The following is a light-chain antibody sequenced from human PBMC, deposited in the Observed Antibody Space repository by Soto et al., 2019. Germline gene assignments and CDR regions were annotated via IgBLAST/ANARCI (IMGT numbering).Light chain of an antibody. CDR1: QSVSSSY. Sequence: EIVLTQSPGTLSLSPGERATLSCSASQSVSSSYSAWYQQKPGQAPRLLIYGASSRATGIPDRFSGSGSGTDFTLTISRLEPEDFAVYYCQQYGSSPPYTFGQGTKLEIK. V-gene: IGKV3-20*01. CDR3: QQYGSSPPYT. J-gene: IGKJ2*01. CDR2: GAS.